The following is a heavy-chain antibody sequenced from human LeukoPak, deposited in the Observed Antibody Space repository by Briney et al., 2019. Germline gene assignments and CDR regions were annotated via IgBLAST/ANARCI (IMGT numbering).Heavy chain of an antibody. J-gene: IGHJ6*02. Sequence: SETLSLTCAVYGGSFSGYYWSWIRQPPGKGLEWIGEINHSGSTNYNPSLKSRVTISVDTSKNQSSLKLSSVTAADTAVYYCARSGYDTHYYYSGMDVWGQGTTVTVSS. CDR3: ARSGYDTHYYYSGMDV. V-gene: IGHV4-34*01. CDR1: GGSFSGYY. CDR2: INHSGST. D-gene: IGHD5-12*01.